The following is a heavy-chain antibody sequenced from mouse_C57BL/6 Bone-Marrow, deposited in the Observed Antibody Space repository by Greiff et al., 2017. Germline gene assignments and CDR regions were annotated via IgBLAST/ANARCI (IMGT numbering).Heavy chain of an antibody. Sequence: QVQLQQPGAELVRPGSSVKLSCKASGYTFTSYWMHWVKQRPIQGLEWIGNIDPSDSETHYNQKFKDKATLTVDKSSSTAYMQLSSLTSEDSAVNSWVSRGTTVGPNCAMDYWGKGTSVTVSS. CDR3: VSRGTTVGPNCAMDY. CDR2: IDPSDSET. D-gene: IGHD1-1*01. V-gene: IGHV1-52*01. J-gene: IGHJ4*01. CDR1: GYTFTSYW.